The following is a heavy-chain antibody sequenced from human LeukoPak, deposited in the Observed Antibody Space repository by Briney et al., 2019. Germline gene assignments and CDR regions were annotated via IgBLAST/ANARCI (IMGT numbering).Heavy chain of an antibody. V-gene: IGHV3-30*18. Sequence: PGGSLRLSCAASGFTFSSYGMHWVRQAPGKGLEWVAVISCDGGNKYYADSVKGRFTISRDNSKNTLYLQMNSLRAEDTAVYYCAKVKALGLRYFDWPSGDDYWGQGTLVTVSS. J-gene: IGHJ4*02. CDR2: ISCDGGNK. D-gene: IGHD3-9*01. CDR3: AKVKALGLRYFDWPSGDDY. CDR1: GFTFSSYG.